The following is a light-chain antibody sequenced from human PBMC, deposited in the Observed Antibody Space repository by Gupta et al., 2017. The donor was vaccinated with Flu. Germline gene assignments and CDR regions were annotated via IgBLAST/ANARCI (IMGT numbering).Light chain of an antibody. CDR2: DDS. CDR1: NIGSKS. CDR3: QVWESSSDQTGG. V-gene: IGLV3-21*02. J-gene: IGLJ6*01. Sequence: SYVLTQPPSVSVAPGQTARITCGGNNIGSKSVHGYQQKPGQAPVLVVDDDSDRPSGIPERFSGSNSGNTATLTISRVEAGEEADYDCQVWESSSDQTGGFGSGTKVTVL.